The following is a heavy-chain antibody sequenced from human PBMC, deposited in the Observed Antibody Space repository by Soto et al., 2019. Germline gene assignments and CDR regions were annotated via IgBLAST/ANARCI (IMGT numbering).Heavy chain of an antibody. D-gene: IGHD3-22*01. CDR2: IYYSGST. V-gene: IGHV4-59*01. CDR1: GGSISSYY. CDR3: ARGSRDSSGYYYGEYYFDY. Sequence: PSETLSLTCTVSGGSISSYYWSWIRQPPGKGLEWIGYIYYSGSTNYNPSLKSRVTISVDTSKNQFSLKLSSVTAADTAVYYCARGSRDSSGYYYGEYYFDYWGQGTLVTVS. J-gene: IGHJ4*02.